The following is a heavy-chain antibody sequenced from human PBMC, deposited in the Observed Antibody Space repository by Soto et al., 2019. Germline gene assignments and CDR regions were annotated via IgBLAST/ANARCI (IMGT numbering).Heavy chain of an antibody. D-gene: IGHD5-18*01. CDR3: AKGGYIYGLDP. Sequence: GGSMRLSCAAAGFPFNTYAMSWVLQAPGKGPEWVSAISESGDNAFYADSVQGRFTISRDNSYNILYLQMNSLRAEDTALYFCAKGGYIYGLDPWGKGTRVTAPQ. CDR1: GFPFNTYA. V-gene: IGHV3-23*01. CDR2: ISESGDNA. J-gene: IGHJ5*02.